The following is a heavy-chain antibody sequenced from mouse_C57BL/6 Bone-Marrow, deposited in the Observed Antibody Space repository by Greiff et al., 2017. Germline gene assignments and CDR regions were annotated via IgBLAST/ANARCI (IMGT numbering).Heavy chain of an antibody. V-gene: IGHV1-69*01. CDR1: GYTFTSYW. D-gene: IGHD2-5*01. J-gene: IGHJ1*03. CDR3: ARCAYSRRFDV. Sequence: QVQLQQPGAELVMPGASVKLSCKASGYTFTSYWMHWVKQRPGHGLEWIGEIVPSDSYTNYNQKFKGKSTLTVDKSSSTAYMQLSSLTSEDSAVYYCARCAYSRRFDVGGTGTTVTVSS. CDR2: IVPSDSYT.